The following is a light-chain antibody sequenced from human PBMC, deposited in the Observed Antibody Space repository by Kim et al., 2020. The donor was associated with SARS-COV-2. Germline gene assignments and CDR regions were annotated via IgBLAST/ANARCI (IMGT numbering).Light chain of an antibody. CDR3: LQHRSYPYT. V-gene: IGKV1-17*03. CDR2: AAS. J-gene: IGKJ2*01. CDR1: QGISNY. Sequence: DIQMTQSPSAMSASVGDRVTITCRASQGISNYLAWFQQKPGKAPKRLIYAASNLQSGVPSRFSGSGSGTEFTLTINSLQPADFATYYCLQHRSYPYTFGRGTKLEI.